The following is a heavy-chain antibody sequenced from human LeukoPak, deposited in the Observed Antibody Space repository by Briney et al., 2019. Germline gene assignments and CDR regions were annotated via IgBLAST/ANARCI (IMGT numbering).Heavy chain of an antibody. CDR3: ASRITTVTTWVAFDI. J-gene: IGHJ3*02. V-gene: IGHV1-69*05. Sequence: SVKVSCKASGGTFSSYAISWVRQAPGQGLEWMGGIIPIFGTANYAQKFQGRVTITTDESTSTAYMELSSLRSEDTAVYYCASRITTVTTWVAFDIWGQGTMVTVSS. CDR2: IIPIFGTA. D-gene: IGHD4-17*01. CDR1: GGTFSSYA.